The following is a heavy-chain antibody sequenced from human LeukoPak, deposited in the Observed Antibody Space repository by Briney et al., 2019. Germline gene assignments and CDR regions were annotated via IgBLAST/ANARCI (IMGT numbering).Heavy chain of an antibody. V-gene: IGHV3-23*01. CDR1: GFTFSSYA. D-gene: IGHD3-22*01. J-gene: IGHJ5*02. CDR2: ISGSGGST. Sequence: TGGSLRLSCAASGFTFSSYAMSWVRQAPGKGLEWVSAISGSGGSTYYADSVKGRFTISRDNSKNTLYLQMNSLRAEDTAVYYCAKGVDSSVRKNWFDPWGQGTLVTVSS. CDR3: AKGVDSSVRKNWFDP.